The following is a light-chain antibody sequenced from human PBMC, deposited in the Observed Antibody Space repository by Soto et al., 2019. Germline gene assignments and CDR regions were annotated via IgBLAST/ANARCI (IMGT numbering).Light chain of an antibody. J-gene: IGLJ1*01. CDR1: SSDVGGYNY. V-gene: IGLV2-14*01. Sequence: QSALTQPASVSGSPGQSITISCTGTSSDVGGYNYVSWYQQHPGKAPKPMIYEVSNRPSGVSNRFSGSKSGITASLTISGLQAEDEADYYCSSYTSSSTLVFGTGTKVTVL. CDR2: EVS. CDR3: SSYTSSSTLV.